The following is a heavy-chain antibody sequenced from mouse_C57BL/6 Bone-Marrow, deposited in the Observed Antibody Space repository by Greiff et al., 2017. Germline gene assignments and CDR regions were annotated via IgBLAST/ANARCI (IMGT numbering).Heavy chain of an antibody. CDR3: GRRRGGGTFDY. J-gene: IGHJ2*01. D-gene: IGHD3-3*01. V-gene: IGHV1-66*01. CDR2: IYPGSGNT. Sequence: VQLQQSGPELVKPGASVKISCKASGYSFTSYYIHWVKQRPGQGLEWIGWIYPGSGNTKYNEKFKGKATLTADTSSSTAYMQLSSLTSEDSAVYYCGRRRGGGTFDYWGQGTTLTVSS. CDR1: GYSFTSYY.